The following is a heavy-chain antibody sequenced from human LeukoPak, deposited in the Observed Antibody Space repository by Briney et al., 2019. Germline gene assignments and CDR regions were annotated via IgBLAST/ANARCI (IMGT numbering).Heavy chain of an antibody. CDR3: ARDGSGSYPIDY. J-gene: IGHJ4*02. CDR2: LYYSGST. CDR1: GGSISSFY. Sequence: SETLSLTCTVSGGSISSFYWSWIRQPPGKGLEWIGYLYYSGSTNYNPSLKSRVTISVDTSKNQFSLKMSSATAADTAVYYCARDGSGSYPIDYWGQGTLVTVSS. D-gene: IGHD3-10*01. V-gene: IGHV4-59*12.